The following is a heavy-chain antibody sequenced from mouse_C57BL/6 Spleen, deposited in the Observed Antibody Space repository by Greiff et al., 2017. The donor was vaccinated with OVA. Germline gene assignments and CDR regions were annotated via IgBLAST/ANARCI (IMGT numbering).Heavy chain of an antibody. J-gene: IGHJ1*03. D-gene: IGHD1-1*01. CDR2: INPNYGTT. CDR3: ARSGYGSPYWYFDV. Sequence: VQLQQSGPELVKPGASVKISCKASGYSFTDYNMNWVKQRNGKSLEWIGVINPNYGTTSYNQKFKGKATLTVDQSSSTAYMQLNSLTSEDSAVYYCARSGYGSPYWYFDVWGTGTTVTVSS. CDR1: GYSFTDYN. V-gene: IGHV1-39*01.